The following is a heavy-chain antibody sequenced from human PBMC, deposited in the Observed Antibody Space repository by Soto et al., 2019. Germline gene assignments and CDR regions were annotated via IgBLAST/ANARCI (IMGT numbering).Heavy chain of an antibody. Sequence: ASVKVSCKASGYAFTSHGITWVRQAPGQGLEWMGWISAYNGNTNYTQNLQGRITMTTDTSTSTAYMELRSLRSDDTAVYFCARDLGGYNSIAAYLGQGALGTVSP. V-gene: IGHV1-18*01. CDR1: GYAFTSHG. CDR3: ARDLGGYNSIAAY. J-gene: IGHJ4*02. D-gene: IGHD5-12*01. CDR2: ISAYNGNT.